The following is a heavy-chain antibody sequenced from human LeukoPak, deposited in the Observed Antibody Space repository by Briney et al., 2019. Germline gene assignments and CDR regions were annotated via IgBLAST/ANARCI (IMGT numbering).Heavy chain of an antibody. CDR1: GFAFGNYD. CDR2: VSPDGGNS. D-gene: IGHD3-3*01. CDR3: VKKDRPGVGHGPFDY. J-gene: IGHJ4*02. V-gene: IGHV3-30*18. Sequence: PGGSLRLSCEVSGFAFGNYDMYWVRQAPGKGLEWVVVVSPDGGNSEWADSWKGRFTISRDNSKNTVYLQMNSLRVDDTGVFYCVKKDRPGVGHGPFDYWGQGTLVTVSS.